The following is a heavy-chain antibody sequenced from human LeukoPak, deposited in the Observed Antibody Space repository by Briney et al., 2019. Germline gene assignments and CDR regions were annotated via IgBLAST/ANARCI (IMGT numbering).Heavy chain of an antibody. Sequence: GGSLRLSCAASGFTFSTYWMHWVRQVPGKGPVWVSRINSDDSSTTYADSVKGRFTISRDNAKNTLYLQMYSLRAEDTAVYYCARDRGGRYYYMDVWGKGTTVTVSS. CDR2: INSDDSST. V-gene: IGHV3-74*01. CDR1: GFTFSTYW. D-gene: IGHD3-10*01. J-gene: IGHJ6*03. CDR3: ARDRGGRYYYMDV.